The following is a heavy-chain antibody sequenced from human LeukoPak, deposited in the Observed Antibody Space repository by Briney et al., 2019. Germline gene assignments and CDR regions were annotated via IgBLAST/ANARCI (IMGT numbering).Heavy chain of an antibody. CDR2: ISGSGSGGST. D-gene: IGHD5-24*01. J-gene: IGHJ4*02. CDR1: GFTFSSSA. CDR3: AKSGYNRFDY. V-gene: IGHV3-23*01. Sequence: GGSLRPSCAASGFTFSSSAMSWVRQAPGKGLEWVSGISGSGSGGSTYYADTVKGRFTISRDNSKNTLYLQMNSLIAEDTAVYYCAKSGYNRFDYWGEGTRVTVSS.